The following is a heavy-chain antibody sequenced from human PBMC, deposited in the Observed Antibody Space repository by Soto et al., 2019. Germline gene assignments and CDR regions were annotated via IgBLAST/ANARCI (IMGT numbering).Heavy chain of an antibody. D-gene: IGHD5-18*01. Sequence: SETLSLTCTASGDSIKNYYWSWIRQPPGKGLEWIGYIYHSGSTSYNPSLKSRVSISLDTSKHQFSLKLSSVTAADTAVYYCAGGYSNRVNFDYWGQGILVTVSS. CDR1: GDSIKNYY. V-gene: IGHV4-59*01. CDR3: AGGYSNRVNFDY. J-gene: IGHJ4*01. CDR2: IYHSGST.